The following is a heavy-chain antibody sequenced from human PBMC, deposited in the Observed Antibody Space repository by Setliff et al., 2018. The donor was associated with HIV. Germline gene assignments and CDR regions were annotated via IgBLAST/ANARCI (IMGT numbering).Heavy chain of an antibody. CDR1: GFTFSSYA. Sequence: LRLSCAASGFTFSSYAMSWVRQAPGKGLEWVSIITAGGTTYYADSVKGRFTISRDNSKSTLYLHMNSLRAEDTAVYYCAKDRGSGYYSPSDYWGQGTLVTVSS. V-gene: IGHV3-23*01. J-gene: IGHJ4*02. CDR2: ITAGGTT. D-gene: IGHD3-22*01. CDR3: AKDRGSGYYSPSDY.